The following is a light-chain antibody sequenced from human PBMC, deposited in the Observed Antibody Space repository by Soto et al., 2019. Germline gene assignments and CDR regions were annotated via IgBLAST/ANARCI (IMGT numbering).Light chain of an antibody. CDR1: QTISRN. Sequence: DIQMTQSPSSMSASVGYIVVITCRASQTISRNLNWYQQKPGKAPNLLVYAASSLQSGVPSRFTGSGSGTDFTLTISSLQPEDFATYFCQKSYTTPINCGKGQRRAIK. CDR2: AAS. J-gene: IGKJ5*01. V-gene: IGKV1-39*01. CDR3: QKSYTTPIN.